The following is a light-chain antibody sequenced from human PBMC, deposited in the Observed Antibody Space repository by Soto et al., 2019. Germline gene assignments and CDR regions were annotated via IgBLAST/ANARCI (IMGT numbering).Light chain of an antibody. J-gene: IGKJ4*01. Sequence: DIQMTQSPSTLSASVGDRVTITCRASQSISTWLAWYQQKPGKAPKLLIYKASNLEDGVPSRFSGSGSGTEFTTTISSLQPDDFATYYCQQYNTYPLTFGGGTTVEIK. V-gene: IGKV1-5*03. CDR2: KAS. CDR3: QQYNTYPLT. CDR1: QSISTW.